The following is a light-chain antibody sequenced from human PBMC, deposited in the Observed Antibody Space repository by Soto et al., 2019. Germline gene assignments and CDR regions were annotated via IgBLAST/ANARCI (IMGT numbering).Light chain of an antibody. V-gene: IGKV3D-20*02. J-gene: IGKJ5*01. CDR1: QSVSSNQ. Sequence: EIVLTQSPGTLSLSPGEGASLSCRASQSVSSNQIAWYQQRPGQTPRLLMYGTSSRAPGIPDRFSGSGSGTGFTLTIRRLEPEDFAVYYCQQRSNSITFGQGTRLEI. CDR2: GTS. CDR3: QQRSNSIT.